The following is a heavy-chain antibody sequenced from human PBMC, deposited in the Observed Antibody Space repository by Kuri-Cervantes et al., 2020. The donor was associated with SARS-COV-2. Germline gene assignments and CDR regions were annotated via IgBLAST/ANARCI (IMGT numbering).Heavy chain of an antibody. J-gene: IGHJ4*02. CDR3: VRVGPLVVISETSTLGDF. Sequence: ASVKVSCKASGYTFTSYGIIWVRQAPGQGLEWMGWISGDNGDTNYAQKFQGRVTITKDTSTSTAYMELRSLTADDTATYYCVRVGPLVVISETSTLGDFWGQGTRVTVSS. CDR2: ISGDNGDT. D-gene: IGHD2-15*01. V-gene: IGHV1-18*04. CDR1: GYTFTSYG.